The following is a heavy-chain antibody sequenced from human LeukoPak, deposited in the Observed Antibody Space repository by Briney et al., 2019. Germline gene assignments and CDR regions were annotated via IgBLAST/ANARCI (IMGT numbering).Heavy chain of an antibody. CDR2: ISYDGSNK. Sequence: GGSLRLSCAASGFTFSSYAMHWVRQAPGGGLEWVAVISYDGSNKYYADSVEGRFTICRDNSKNTLYLQMTSLRAKATAVYYCASAIPVAGASAYWGQGTLVTVSS. CDR3: ASAIPVAGASAY. V-gene: IGHV3-30*04. CDR1: GFTFSSYA. J-gene: IGHJ1*01. D-gene: IGHD6-19*01.